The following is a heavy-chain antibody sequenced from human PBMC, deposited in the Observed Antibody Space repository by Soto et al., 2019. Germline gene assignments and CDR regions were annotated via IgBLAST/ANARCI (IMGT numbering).Heavy chain of an antibody. D-gene: IGHD2-15*01. V-gene: IGHV4-59*01. CDR3: ARVWCSGGSCWYFDY. J-gene: IGHJ4*02. CDR2: IYYSGST. CDR1: GGSISSYY. Sequence: SETLSLTCTVSGGSISSYYWSWIRQPPGKGLEWIGYIYYSGSTNYNPSLKSRVTISVDTSKNQFSLKLSSVTAADTAVYYCARVWCSGGSCWYFDYWGQGTLVTVSS.